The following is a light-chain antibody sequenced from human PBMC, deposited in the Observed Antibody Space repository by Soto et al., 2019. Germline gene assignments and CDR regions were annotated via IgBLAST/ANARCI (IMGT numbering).Light chain of an antibody. CDR2: DNS. V-gene: IGLV1-51*01. J-gene: IGLJ2*01. Sequence: QSVLTQPPSVSAAPGQRVTISCSGSGSNIGNNYVSWYQQFPGTAPKLLIYDNSERPSGIPDRFSGSKSGTSATLGITGLQTGDEADYYCATWDSSLSAGIFGGGTQLTVL. CDR1: GSNIGNNY. CDR3: ATWDSSLSAGI.